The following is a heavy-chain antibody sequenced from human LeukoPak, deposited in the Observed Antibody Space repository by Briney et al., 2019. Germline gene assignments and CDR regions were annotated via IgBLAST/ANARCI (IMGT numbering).Heavy chain of an antibody. CDR3: ARGQYCSSTSCYPFEDY. Sequence: GGSLRLSCAASGFTFSSYAMHWVRQAPGKGLEWVAVISYDGSNKYYADSVKGRFIISRDNSKNTLYLQMNSLRAEDTAVYYCARGQYCSSTSCYPFEDYWGQGTLVTVSS. J-gene: IGHJ4*02. CDR1: GFTFSSYA. V-gene: IGHV3-30-3*01. D-gene: IGHD2-2*01. CDR2: ISYDGSNK.